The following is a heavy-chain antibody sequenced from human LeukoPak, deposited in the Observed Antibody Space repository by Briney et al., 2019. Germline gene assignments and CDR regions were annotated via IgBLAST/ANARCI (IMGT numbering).Heavy chain of an antibody. Sequence: SVKVSCKASGGTFSSYAISWVRQAPGQGLEWMGRIIPILGIANYAQKFQGRVTITADKSTSTAYMELSSLRSEDTAVYYCAREGGIELWFSDYWGQGTLVTVSS. V-gene: IGHV1-69*04. J-gene: IGHJ4*02. CDR2: IIPILGIA. D-gene: IGHD5-18*01. CDR1: GGTFSSYA. CDR3: AREGGIELWFSDY.